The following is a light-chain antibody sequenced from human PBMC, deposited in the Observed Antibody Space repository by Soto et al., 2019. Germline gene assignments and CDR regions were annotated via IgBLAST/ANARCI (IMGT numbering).Light chain of an antibody. J-gene: IGKJ1*01. CDR2: AST. V-gene: IGKV1-39*01. CDR1: RYVNTY. Sequence: IQLTQSPSSLCASVGDKVTITCRASRYVNTYLNWYQQRPGKAPKVLIYASTTLQSGVPSRFSGSGSGTDFTLTISSLQPEDFGTYYCQQSYSSPTFGQGTKVEIK. CDR3: QQSYSSPT.